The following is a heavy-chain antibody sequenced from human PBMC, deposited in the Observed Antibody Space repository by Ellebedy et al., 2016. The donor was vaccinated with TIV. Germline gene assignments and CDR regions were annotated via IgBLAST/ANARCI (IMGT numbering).Heavy chain of an antibody. CDR1: GLTVSSYY. D-gene: IGHD3-22*01. J-gene: IGHJ4*02. V-gene: IGHV3-66*01. CDR2: LSGDGYT. Sequence: PGGSLRLSCAASGLTVSSYYMSWVRQAPGKGLEWVSVLSGDGYTYYADSVKGRFTISRDDSKNTLYLQINSLRAEDTAVYYCARSGHIYDVGDSWGQGALVTVSS. CDR3: ARSGHIYDVGDS.